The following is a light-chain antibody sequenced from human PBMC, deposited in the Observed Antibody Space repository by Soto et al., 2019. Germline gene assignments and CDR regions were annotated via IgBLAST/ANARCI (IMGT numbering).Light chain of an antibody. CDR1: QSVSSN. J-gene: IGKJ1*01. CDR2: GAS. V-gene: IGKV3-15*01. CDR3: QQYNNWPRT. Sequence: ELVMTQSPATLSVSPGESATLSCRASQSVSSNLAWYQQKPGQAPRLLIYGASTRATGFPARFSGSGSGTEFTLTISSLQSEDFAVYYCQQYNNWPRTFGQGTKVDIK.